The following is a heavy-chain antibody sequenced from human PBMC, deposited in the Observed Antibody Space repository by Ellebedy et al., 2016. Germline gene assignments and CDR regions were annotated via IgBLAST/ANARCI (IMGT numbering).Heavy chain of an antibody. D-gene: IGHD2-15*01. V-gene: IGHV3-15*07. CDR1: GFTFFNAW. CDR2: IKSKNDEGTA. J-gene: IGHJ4*02. Sequence: GESLKISCGASGFTFFNAWMNWVRQAPGKGLEWVGRIKSKNDEGTAAYAARVRGRFFISRDDSKKTVSLQMNSLGAEDTAVYHCARAYGGSCYGPAMVWGQGSVVTVSS. CDR3: ARAYGGSCYGPAMV.